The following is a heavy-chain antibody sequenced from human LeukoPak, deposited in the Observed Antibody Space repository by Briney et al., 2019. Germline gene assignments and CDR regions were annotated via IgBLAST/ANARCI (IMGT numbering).Heavy chain of an antibody. J-gene: IGHJ4*02. CDR1: GGSISSSSYY. V-gene: IGHV4-39*07. CDR2: IYYSGST. Sequence: PSETLSLTCTVSGGSISSSSYYWGWIRQLPGKGLEWIGSIYYSGSTYYNPSLKSRVTISVDTSKNQFSLKLSSVTAADTAVYYCARGGRRSPSRWLQLPYFDYWGQGTLVTVSS. D-gene: IGHD5-24*01. CDR3: ARGGRRSPSRWLQLPYFDY.